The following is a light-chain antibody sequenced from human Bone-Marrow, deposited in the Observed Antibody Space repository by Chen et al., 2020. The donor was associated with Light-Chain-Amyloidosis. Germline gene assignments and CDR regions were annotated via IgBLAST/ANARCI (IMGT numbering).Light chain of an antibody. CDR1: NMGSAA. CDR2: DDR. V-gene: IGLV3-21*02. Sequence: SYVLTQPPSVSVAPGQTARIPCEGDNMGSAAVHWYQHKPGQAPVLVVYDDRDRPSGIPERFSGSNSGNTATLTISRVEAGDEADYFCQVWDSSLNHVFGTGTKVSVL. J-gene: IGLJ1*01. CDR3: QVWDSSLNHV.